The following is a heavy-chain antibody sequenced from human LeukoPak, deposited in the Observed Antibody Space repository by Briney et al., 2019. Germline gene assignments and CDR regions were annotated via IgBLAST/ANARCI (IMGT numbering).Heavy chain of an antibody. Sequence: ASVKVSCKASGYTFTTYYMHWVRQAPGQGLEWMGIINPSGGTTFYAQKFQGRVTMTRDMSTSTVHMELSSLRSEDTAVYYCARDRATELSRPNYFDYWGQGTLVTVSS. CDR3: ARDRATELSRPNYFDY. CDR2: INPSGGTT. D-gene: IGHD1-26*01. V-gene: IGHV1-46*01. CDR1: GYTFTTYY. J-gene: IGHJ4*02.